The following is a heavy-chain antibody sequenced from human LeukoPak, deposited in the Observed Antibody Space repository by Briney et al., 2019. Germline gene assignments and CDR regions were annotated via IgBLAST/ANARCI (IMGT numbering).Heavy chain of an antibody. CDR3: ARLLRAAAIPALDY. Sequence: GGSLRLSCAASGFTFSTYSFNWVRQAPGKGLEWVSSISSSSSYTNYADSVKGRFTISRDNAKNSLYLQMNSLRAEDTAVYYCARLLRAAAIPALDYWGQGTLVTVSS. D-gene: IGHD2-2*01. V-gene: IGHV3-21*04. CDR1: GFTFSTYS. J-gene: IGHJ4*02. CDR2: ISSSSSYT.